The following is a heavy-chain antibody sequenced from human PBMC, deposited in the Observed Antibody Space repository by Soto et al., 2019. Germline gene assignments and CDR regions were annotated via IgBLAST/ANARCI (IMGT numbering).Heavy chain of an antibody. Sequence: GGSLRLSCAASGFTFSNYNMNWVRQAPGKGLEWVSSISSSSIYIYYADSVKGRFTVSRDNAKNSLYLQMNSLRAEDTAVYYCARSTFSSSSPIDSWGQGTLVTVSS. CDR2: ISSSSIYI. CDR3: ARSTFSSSSPIDS. V-gene: IGHV3-21*01. D-gene: IGHD6-6*01. J-gene: IGHJ4*02. CDR1: GFTFSNYN.